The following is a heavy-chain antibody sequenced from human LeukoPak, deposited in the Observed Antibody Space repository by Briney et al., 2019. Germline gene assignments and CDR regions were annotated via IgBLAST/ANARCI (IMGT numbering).Heavy chain of an antibody. D-gene: IGHD6-13*01. Sequence: GGSLRLSCAASGFSFSNFVMSWVRQAPGKGLECVSYIDGGGGSTNYADSVKGRFTISRDNSKNTLYLQMNSLRAEDTAIYYCAKENWYLYNNNWYKTWFDPWGQGTLVTVSS. J-gene: IGHJ5*02. CDR2: IDGGGGST. CDR1: GFSFSNFV. CDR3: AKENWYLYNNNWYKTWFDP. V-gene: IGHV3-23*01.